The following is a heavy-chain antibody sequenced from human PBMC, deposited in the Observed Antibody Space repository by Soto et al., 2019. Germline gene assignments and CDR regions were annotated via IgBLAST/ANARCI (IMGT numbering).Heavy chain of an antibody. Sequence: QVQLVQSGAEVKKPGSSVKVSCKASGGTFSSYAISWVRQAPGQGVEWMGGIIPIFGTANYAQKFQGRVTITADESTSTAYMELSSLRAEDTAVYYCARVVVVPATIGGRDYYYGMDVWGQGTKVTVSS. D-gene: IGHD2-2*01. CDR2: IIPIFGTA. V-gene: IGHV1-69*01. CDR3: ARVVVVPATIGGRDYYYGMDV. CDR1: GGTFSSYA. J-gene: IGHJ6*02.